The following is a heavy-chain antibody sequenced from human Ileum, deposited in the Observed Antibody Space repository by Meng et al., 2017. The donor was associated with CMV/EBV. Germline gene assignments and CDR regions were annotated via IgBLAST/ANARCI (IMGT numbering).Heavy chain of an antibody. D-gene: IGHD2-21*01. V-gene: IGHV4-4*07. CDR1: GGSISCSFF. Sequence: HVSLEVSAPIPVTPSETLSMTISASGGSISCSFFWSCVRQSAGKRLEWIGRIDPSGSANYNPFLQGRITVSIDTSNNQFALTLTSVTAADTAVYYCARECVGEGDWCHWDYWFDPWGQGTLVTVSS. CDR2: IDPSGSA. CDR3: ARECVGEGDWCHWDYWFDP. J-gene: IGHJ5*02.